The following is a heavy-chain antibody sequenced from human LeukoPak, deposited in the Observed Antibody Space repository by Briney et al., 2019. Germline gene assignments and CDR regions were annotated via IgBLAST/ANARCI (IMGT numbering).Heavy chain of an antibody. Sequence: SETLSLTCAVYGGSFSGYYWSWIRQPPGKGLEWIGEINHSGSTNYNPSLKSRVTISVDTSKNQFSLKLSSVTAADTAVYYCARADYGDYDTYYFDYWGQGTLVTVPS. V-gene: IGHV4-34*01. J-gene: IGHJ4*02. CDR3: ARADYGDYDTYYFDY. CDR1: GGSFSGYY. CDR2: INHSGST. D-gene: IGHD4-17*01.